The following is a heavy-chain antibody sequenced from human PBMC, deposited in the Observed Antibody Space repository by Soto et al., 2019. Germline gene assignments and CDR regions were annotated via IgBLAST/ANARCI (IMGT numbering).Heavy chain of an antibody. J-gene: IGHJ4*02. CDR3: AKDLDYDFWSGPFDY. V-gene: IGHV3-23*01. Sequence: SLRLSCAASGFTFSSYAMSWVRQAPGKGLEWVSAISGSGGSTYYADSVKGQFTISRDNSKNTLYLQMNSLRAEDTAVYYCAKDLDYDFWSGPFDYWGQGTLVTVSS. CDR2: ISGSGGST. CDR1: GFTFSSYA. D-gene: IGHD3-3*01.